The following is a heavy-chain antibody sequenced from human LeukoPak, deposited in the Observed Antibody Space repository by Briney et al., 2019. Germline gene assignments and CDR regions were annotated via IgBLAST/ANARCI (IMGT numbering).Heavy chain of an antibody. J-gene: IGHJ5*02. V-gene: IGHV3-11*01. D-gene: IGHD2-8*01. CDR2: ISSSGSTI. Sequence: GGSLRLSCAASGFTFSDYYMSWIRQAPGKGLEWVSYISSSGSTIYYADSVKGRFTISRDNAKNSLYLQMNSLRAEDTAVYYCARDVTKGRETAKINWFDPWGQGTLVTVSS. CDR1: GFTFSDYY. CDR3: ARDVTKGRETAKINWFDP.